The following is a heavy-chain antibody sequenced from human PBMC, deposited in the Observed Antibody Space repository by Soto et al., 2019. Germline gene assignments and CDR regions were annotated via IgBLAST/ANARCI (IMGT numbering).Heavy chain of an antibody. V-gene: IGHV3-30-3*01. CDR3: ARDPYCSGGSCYSYGMDV. Sequence: GGSLRLSCAASGFTFSSYAMHWVRQAPGKGLEWVAVISYDGSNKYYADSVKGRFTISRDNSKNTLYLQMDSLRAEDTAVYYCARDPYCSGGSCYSYGMDVWGQGTTVTVSS. CDR2: ISYDGSNK. D-gene: IGHD2-15*01. J-gene: IGHJ6*02. CDR1: GFTFSSYA.